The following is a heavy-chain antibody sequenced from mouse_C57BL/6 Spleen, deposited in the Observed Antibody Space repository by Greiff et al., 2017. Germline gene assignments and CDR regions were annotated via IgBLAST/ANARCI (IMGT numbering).Heavy chain of an antibody. J-gene: IGHJ2*01. CDR2: ISDGGSYT. V-gene: IGHV5-4*01. Sequence: EVMLVESGGGLVKPGGSLKLSCAASGFTFSSYAMSWVRQTPEKRLEWVATISDGGSYTYYPDNVKGRFTISRDNAKNNLYLQMSHLKSEDTAMYYCARDSDGYYGYWGQGTTLTVSS. CDR3: ARDSDGYYGY. D-gene: IGHD2-3*01. CDR1: GFTFSSYA.